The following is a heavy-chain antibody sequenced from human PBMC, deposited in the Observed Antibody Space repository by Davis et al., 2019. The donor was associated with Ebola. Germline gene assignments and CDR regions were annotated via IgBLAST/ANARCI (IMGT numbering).Heavy chain of an antibody. CDR1: GYTFSSFA. CDR2: ISGYDGNT. CDR3: ARDFAFPGIEAGGESYYYGLDV. J-gene: IGHJ6*02. D-gene: IGHD6-13*01. V-gene: IGHV1-18*01. Sequence: AASVKVSCKASGYTFSSFAITWVREAPGQGLEWMGWISGYDGNTNYAQKVQGRVTMTTDTSTSTAYLELRSLRSDDPAVYYCARDFAFPGIEAGGESYYYGLDVWGQGTTVTVSS.